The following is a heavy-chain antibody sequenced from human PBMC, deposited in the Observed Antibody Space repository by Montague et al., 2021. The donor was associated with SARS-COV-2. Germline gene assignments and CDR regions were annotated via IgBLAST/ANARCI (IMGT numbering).Heavy chain of an antibody. D-gene: IGHD5-12*01. CDR2: VIYNGSS. CDR1: GGSISSNN. Sequence: SETLSLTCTVSGGSISSNNWCWFRHPPPKGLEWLGYVIYNGSSNNNPSPNSRGTISVDTSKSQFSLKLSPVTAAATAVYYCSRHELELAPGRGGYDGFDYWGQGTLVTVSS. J-gene: IGHJ4*02. V-gene: IGHV4-59*08. CDR3: SRHELELAPGRGGYDGFDY.